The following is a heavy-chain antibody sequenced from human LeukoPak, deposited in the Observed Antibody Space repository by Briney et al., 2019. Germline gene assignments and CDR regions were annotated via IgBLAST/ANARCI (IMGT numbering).Heavy chain of an antibody. CDR3: ARICGGDCYSDY. J-gene: IGHJ4*02. CDR1: GGSFSGYY. Sequence: SETLSLTCAVYGGSFSGYYWSWIRQPPGKGLEWIGEINHSGSTSYNPSLKSRVTISVDTSKNQFSLKLSSVTAADTAVYYCARICGGDCYSDYWGQGTLVTVSS. CDR2: INHSGST. D-gene: IGHD2-21*02. V-gene: IGHV4-34*01.